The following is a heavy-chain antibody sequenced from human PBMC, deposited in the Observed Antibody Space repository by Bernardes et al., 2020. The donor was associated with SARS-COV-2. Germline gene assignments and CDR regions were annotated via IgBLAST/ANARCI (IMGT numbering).Heavy chain of an antibody. CDR1: GYTFTGYY. CDR3: ARESGYSYGKAPFDY. Sequence: ASVKVSCKASGYTFTGYYMHWVRQAPGQGLEWMGWINPNSGGTNYAQKFQGWVTMTRDTSISTAYMELSRLRSDDTAVYYCARESGYSYGKAPFDYWGQGTLVTVSS. J-gene: IGHJ4*02. V-gene: IGHV1-2*04. CDR2: INPNSGGT. D-gene: IGHD5-18*01.